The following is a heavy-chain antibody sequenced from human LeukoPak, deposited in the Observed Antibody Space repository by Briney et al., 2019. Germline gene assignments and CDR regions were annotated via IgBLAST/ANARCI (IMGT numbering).Heavy chain of an antibody. CDR1: GFAFSDYY. CDR3: ARKRPNYLDY. V-gene: IGHV3-11*04. J-gene: IGHJ4*02. CDR2: ISSSGGAI. Sequence: PGGSLRLSCAASGFAFSDYYMTWIRQAPGKGLEWVSFISSSGGAIYYADSVKGRFTMSRDNAKNSLYLQMNSLRVEDTAGYYCARKRPNYLDYWGQGTLVTVSS.